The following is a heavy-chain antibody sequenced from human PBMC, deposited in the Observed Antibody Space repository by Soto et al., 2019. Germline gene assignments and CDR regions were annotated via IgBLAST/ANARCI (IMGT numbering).Heavy chain of an antibody. V-gene: IGHV1-69*01. D-gene: IGHD2-2*01. CDR1: GDTFNTYA. J-gene: IGHJ6*02. CDR2: IIPLFGTT. Sequence: QVQLVQSGAEVKKPGSSVKVSCKASGDTFNTYAINWVRQAPGQGLEWMGEIIPLFGTTNHAQKFQGRVTITADESTRTAYMELSSLRSDATAVYYCARRTVVPGASLSYYGMDVWGQGTTVTVSS. CDR3: ARRTVVPGASLSYYGMDV.